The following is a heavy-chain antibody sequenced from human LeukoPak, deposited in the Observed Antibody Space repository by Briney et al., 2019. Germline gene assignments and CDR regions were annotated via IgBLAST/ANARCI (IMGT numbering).Heavy chain of an antibody. CDR3: ARYPNSSSWYERDAFDI. Sequence: SETLSLTCAVYGGSFSGYNWSWIRQPPGKGLEWIGEINHSGSTNYNPSLKSRVTISVDTSKNQFSLKLSSVTAADTAVYYCARYPNSSSWYERDAFDIWGQGTMVTVSS. CDR2: INHSGST. D-gene: IGHD6-13*01. CDR1: GGSFSGYN. V-gene: IGHV4-34*01. J-gene: IGHJ3*02.